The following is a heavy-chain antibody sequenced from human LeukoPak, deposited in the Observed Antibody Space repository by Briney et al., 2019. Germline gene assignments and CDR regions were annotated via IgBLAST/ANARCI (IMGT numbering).Heavy chain of an antibody. Sequence: PGGSLRLSCAASGFTFSDYYMSWIRQAPGKGLEWVSYISSSGSTIYYADSVKGRFTISRDNAKNSLYLQMNSLRAEDTAVYYCARSQELGYCSSTSCYRFEYYFDYWGQGTLVTVSS. J-gene: IGHJ4*02. CDR1: GFTFSDYY. CDR3: ARSQELGYCSSTSCYRFEYYFDY. CDR2: ISSSGSTI. V-gene: IGHV3-11*04. D-gene: IGHD2-2*01.